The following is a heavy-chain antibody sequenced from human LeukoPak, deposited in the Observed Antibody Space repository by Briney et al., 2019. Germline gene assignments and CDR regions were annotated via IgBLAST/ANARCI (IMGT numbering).Heavy chain of an antibody. J-gene: IGHJ4*02. D-gene: IGHD6-19*01. CDR3: SAAVASSFPG. Sequence: GGSLRLSCSASGFTFSSYGMHWVRQAPGKGLEYVSTISSDGIRYYADSVKGRFTISRDNSKNTVYLQMSSLRTEDTAVYYCSAAVASSFPGWGQGTLVIVSS. CDR2: ISSDGIR. CDR1: GFTFSSYG. V-gene: IGHV3-64D*06.